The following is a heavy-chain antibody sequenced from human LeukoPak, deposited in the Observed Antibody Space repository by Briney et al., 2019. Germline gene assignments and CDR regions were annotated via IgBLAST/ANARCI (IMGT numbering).Heavy chain of an antibody. J-gene: IGHJ3*02. V-gene: IGHV3-48*01. CDR1: GFTFSSYS. D-gene: IGHD4-17*01. Sequence: PGGSLRLSCAASGFTFSSYSMNWVRQAPGKGLEWVSYISSSSSTIYYADSVKGRFTISRDNAKNSLYLQMNSLRAEDTAVYYCATLYGDYGDAFDIWGQGTMVTVSS. CDR2: ISSSSSTI. CDR3: ATLYGDYGDAFDI.